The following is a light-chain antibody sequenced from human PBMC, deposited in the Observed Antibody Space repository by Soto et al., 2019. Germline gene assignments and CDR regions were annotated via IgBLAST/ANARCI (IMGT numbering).Light chain of an antibody. V-gene: IGLV5-45*02. J-gene: IGLJ2*01. CDR2: YKSDSDK. Sequence: QPVLTQPSSLSASPGVSASLTCTLRSGINVGTYRIYWYQQKPGSPPQYLLRYKSDSDKQQGSGVPSRFSGSKDASANAGILLISGLQSEDEADYYCMIWHSSAVVFGGGTKLTVL. CDR3: MIWHSSAVV. CDR1: SGINVGTYR.